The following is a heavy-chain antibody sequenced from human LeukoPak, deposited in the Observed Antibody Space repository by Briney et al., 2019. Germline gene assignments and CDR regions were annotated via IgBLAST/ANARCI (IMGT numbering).Heavy chain of an antibody. CDR2: ISSSGSTI. CDR3: ARADYYYYYYMDV. V-gene: IGHV3-11*01. Sequence: GGSLILSCAASGFTFSDYYMSWIRQAPGKGLEWVSYISSSGSTIYYADSVKGRFIISRDNAKNSLYLQMNSLRAEDTAVYYCARADYYYYYYMDVWGKGTTVTVSS. CDR1: GFTFSDYY. J-gene: IGHJ6*03.